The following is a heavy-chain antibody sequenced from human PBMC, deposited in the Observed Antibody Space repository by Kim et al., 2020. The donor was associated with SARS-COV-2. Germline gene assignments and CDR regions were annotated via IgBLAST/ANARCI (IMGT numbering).Heavy chain of an antibody. CDR2: ISSSGSTI. V-gene: IGHV3-48*03. CDR1: GFTFSSYE. J-gene: IGHJ4*02. D-gene: IGHD3-10*01. CDR3: ARVWVYYGSGMDDY. Sequence: GGSLRLSCAASGFTFSSYEMNWVRQAPGKGLEWVSYISSSGSTIYYADSVKGRFTISRDNAKNSLYLQMNSLRAEDTAVYYCARVWVYYGSGMDDYWGQGTLVTVSS.